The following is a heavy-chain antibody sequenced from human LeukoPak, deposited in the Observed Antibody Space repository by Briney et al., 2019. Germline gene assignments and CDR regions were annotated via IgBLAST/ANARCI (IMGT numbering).Heavy chain of an antibody. J-gene: IGHJ6*02. V-gene: IGHV3-23*01. D-gene: IGHD5-12*01. CDR1: GFTFSTYA. CDR2: ITAGGGST. Sequence: GGSLRLSCAASGFTFSTYAMTWVRQAPGKGLEWVSAITAGGGSTYYADSVKGRFTISRANSKNTLYLQMNSPRAEDTAVYYCAKVSYSGYEPTYYYYYYGMDVWGQGTTVTVSS. CDR3: AKVSYSGYEPTYYYYYYGMDV.